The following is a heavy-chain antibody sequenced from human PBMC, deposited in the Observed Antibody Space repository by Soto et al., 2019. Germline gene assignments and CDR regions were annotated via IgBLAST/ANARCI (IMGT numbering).Heavy chain of an antibody. D-gene: IGHD6-19*01. CDR3: ARGVAGPLSSHQKAVTIPYYFDY. V-gene: IGHV3-48*01. J-gene: IGHJ4*02. CDR2: ISSSSSTI. CDR1: GFTFSSYS. Sequence: PGGSLRLSCAASGFTFSSYSMNWVRQAPGKGLEWVSYISSSSSTIYYADSVKGRFTISRDNAKNSLYLQMNSLRAEDTAVYYCARGVAGPLSSHQKAVTIPYYFDYWGQGTLVTVSS.